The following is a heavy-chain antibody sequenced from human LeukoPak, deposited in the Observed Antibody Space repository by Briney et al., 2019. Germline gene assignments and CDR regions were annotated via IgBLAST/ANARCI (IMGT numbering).Heavy chain of an antibody. Sequence: ASAKVSCKASGYTFTSYGISWVRQAPGQGLEWMGWISGYNGNTNYAQKLQGRATMSTDTSTSTAYMELRSLRSDDTAVYYCARDYDFIRGSYRYWFDPWGQGTLVTVSS. CDR2: ISGYNGNT. V-gene: IGHV1-18*01. CDR3: ARDYDFIRGSYRYWFDP. J-gene: IGHJ5*02. CDR1: GYTFTSYG. D-gene: IGHD3-16*02.